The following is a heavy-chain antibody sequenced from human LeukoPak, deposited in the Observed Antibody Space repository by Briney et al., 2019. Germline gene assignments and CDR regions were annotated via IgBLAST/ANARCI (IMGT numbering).Heavy chain of an antibody. CDR3: ARDRWDVSGYYSTFDY. Sequence: SETLSLTCTVSGGSISSYYWSWIRQPPGKGPEWIGYIYYSGSTNYNPSLKSRVTISVDTSKNQFSLKLRSVTAADTAVYYCARDRWDVSGYYSTFDYWGQGTLVTVSS. J-gene: IGHJ4*02. CDR1: GGSISSYY. V-gene: IGHV4-59*12. D-gene: IGHD3-22*01. CDR2: IYYSGST.